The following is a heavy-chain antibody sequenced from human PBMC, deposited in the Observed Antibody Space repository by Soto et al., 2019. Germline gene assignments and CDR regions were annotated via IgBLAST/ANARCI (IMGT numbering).Heavy chain of an antibody. CDR3: AKPRSDTSGWGADWFDP. CDR2: INNRGDST. Sequence: EVQLLESGGGLVQPGGSLRLSCAASGFTFSSSAMTWVRQAPGKGPEWVSSINNRGDSTYYADSVKGRFTISRDFSKNNLDLKMNNLGAEDTAVYYCAKPRSDTSGWGADWFDPWGQGTLVTVSS. J-gene: IGHJ5*02. CDR1: GFTFSSSA. D-gene: IGHD3-22*01. V-gene: IGHV3-23*01.